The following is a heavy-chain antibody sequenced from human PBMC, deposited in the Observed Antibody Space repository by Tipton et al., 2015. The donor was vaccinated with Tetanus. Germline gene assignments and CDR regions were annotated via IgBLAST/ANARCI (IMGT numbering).Heavy chain of an antibody. CDR2: TYIRGTT. D-gene: IGHD2-8*02. CDR3: ARVLRYSTRGGWDDAFDI. V-gene: IGHV4-4*07. Sequence: TLSLTCTVSGGSIASQYWSWIRQPAGKGLEWIGRTYIRGTTTYNPSLKSRVTMSMDTSKKQFSLKLNSVTVADTALYFCARVLRYSTRGGWDDAFDIWGQGTMVTVSS. J-gene: IGHJ3*02. CDR1: GGSIASQY.